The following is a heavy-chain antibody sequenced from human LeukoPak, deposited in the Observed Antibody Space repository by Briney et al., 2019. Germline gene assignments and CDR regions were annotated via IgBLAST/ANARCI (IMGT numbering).Heavy chain of an antibody. CDR1: GFTFSSYA. CDR3: AKDQKGYSSGWYVRKGAGGLYFDY. V-gene: IGHV3-23*01. CDR2: ISGSGGST. D-gene: IGHD6-19*01. Sequence: PGGSLRLSCAASGFTFSSYAMSWVRQAPGKGLEWVSAISGSGGSTYYADSVKGRFTISRDNSKNTLYLQMNSLRAEDTAVYYCAKDQKGYSSGWYVRKGAGGLYFDYWGQGTLVTVSS. J-gene: IGHJ4*02.